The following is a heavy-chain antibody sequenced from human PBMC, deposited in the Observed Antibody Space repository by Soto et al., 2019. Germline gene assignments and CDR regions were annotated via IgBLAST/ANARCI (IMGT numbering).Heavy chain of an antibody. CDR2: ISGFGGTT. V-gene: IGHV3-23*01. CDR1: GFLFSSYA. J-gene: IGHJ3*01. Sequence: QPGWYLCLSWAASGFLFSSYAMNWVRQAPGKGLEWVSVISGFGGTTYYADSVKGRFSISRDNSKNTLYLQMNSLRAEDTALYYCAKGLYYYDSSGLNAFDVWGQVT. D-gene: IGHD3-22*01. CDR3: AKGLYYYDSSGLNAFDV.